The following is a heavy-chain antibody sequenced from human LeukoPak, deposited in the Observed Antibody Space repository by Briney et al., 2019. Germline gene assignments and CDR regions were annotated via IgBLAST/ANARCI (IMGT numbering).Heavy chain of an antibody. V-gene: IGHV4-59*01. CDR2: TYYSGST. J-gene: IGHJ4*02. CDR1: GGSISSYY. Sequence: SETLSLTCTVSGGSISSYYWSWIRQPPGKGLEWIGYTYYSGSTNYNPSLKSRVTISVDTSKNQFSLKLSSVTAADTAVYYCARVPKPSRHYFDYWGQGTLVTVSS. CDR3: ARVPKPSRHYFDY.